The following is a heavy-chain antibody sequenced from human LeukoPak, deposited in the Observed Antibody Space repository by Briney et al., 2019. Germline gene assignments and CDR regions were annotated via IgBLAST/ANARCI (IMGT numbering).Heavy chain of an antibody. Sequence: SVKVSCKASGGAFSDYAITWVRQAPGQGLEWMGRIIPFVDIPYYAQKFQGRVTITADKSTSTVYMELSSLKSEDTAVYYCARVAYGSGINWFDPWGQGTLVTVSS. D-gene: IGHD3-10*01. CDR2: IIPFVDIP. V-gene: IGHV1-69*04. J-gene: IGHJ5*02. CDR1: GGAFSDYA. CDR3: ARVAYGSGINWFDP.